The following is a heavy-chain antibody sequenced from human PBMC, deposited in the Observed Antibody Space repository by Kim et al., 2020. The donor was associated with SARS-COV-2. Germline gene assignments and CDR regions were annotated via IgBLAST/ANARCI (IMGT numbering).Heavy chain of an antibody. Sequence: GGSLRLSCAASGFTFSSYAMHWVRQAPGKGLEWVAVISYDGSNKYYADSVKGRFTISRDNSKNTLYLQMNSLRAEDTAVYYCARDCKDPVWWFDPWGQGTLVTVSS. V-gene: IGHV3-30-3*01. J-gene: IGHJ5*02. CDR3: ARDCKDPVWWFDP. CDR2: ISYDGSNK. D-gene: IGHD1-20*01. CDR1: GFTFSSYA.